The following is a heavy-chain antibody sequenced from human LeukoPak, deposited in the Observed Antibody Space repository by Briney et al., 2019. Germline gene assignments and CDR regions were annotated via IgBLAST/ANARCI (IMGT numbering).Heavy chain of an antibody. J-gene: IGHJ3*01. D-gene: IGHD2-2*03. CDR2: ISIHKGNT. Sequence: ASVKVSCKASGYTFTNYGISWVRQAPGQGLEWMAWISIHKGNTDYAQNFQGRVTMTTDKSTSTTYMELRSLRPDDTAMYFCARQTYDGYGSIRRGDDAFDVWGQGTMVTVSS. V-gene: IGHV1-18*01. CDR1: GYTFTNYG. CDR3: ARQTYDGYGSIRRGDDAFDV.